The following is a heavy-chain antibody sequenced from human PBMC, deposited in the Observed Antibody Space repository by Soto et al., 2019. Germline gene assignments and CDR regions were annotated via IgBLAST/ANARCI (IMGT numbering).Heavy chain of an antibody. D-gene: IGHD4-17*01. V-gene: IGHV1-18*04. CDR1: GYTFTSYG. CDR2: ISAYNGNT. J-gene: IGHJ6*02. CDR3: ARERTTVTTGGGYYYGMDV. Sequence: ASVKVSCKASGYTFTSYGISWVRQAPGQGLEWMGWISAYNGNTNYAQKLQGRVTMTTDTSTSTAYMELRSLRSDDTAVYYCARERTTVTTGGGYYYGMDVWGQGTTVTVSS.